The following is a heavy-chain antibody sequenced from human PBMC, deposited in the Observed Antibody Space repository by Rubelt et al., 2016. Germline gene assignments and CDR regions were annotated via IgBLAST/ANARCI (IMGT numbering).Heavy chain of an antibody. Sequence: EVQLLESGGGLVQPGGSLRLSCAASGFTVSINYITWVRQATGKGLEWVSVIYSGGTTFYADSVKGRITISRHNSKNTVYLQMNSLRAEDTAVYYCARGGDYGDYWGQATLVTVSS. J-gene: IGHJ4*02. CDR2: IYSGGTT. CDR1: GFTVSINY. V-gene: IGHV3-53*04. CDR3: ARGGDYGDY.